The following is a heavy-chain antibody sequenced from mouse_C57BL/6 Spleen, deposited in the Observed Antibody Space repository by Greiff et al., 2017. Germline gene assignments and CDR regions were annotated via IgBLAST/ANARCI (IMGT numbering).Heavy chain of an antibody. D-gene: IGHD2-2*01. Sequence: EVQLKESGAELVKPGASVKLSCTASGFNIKDYYMNWVKQRTEQGLEWIGRIDPEDGETKYAPKFQGKATITADTSSNQAYLQLSSLTSEDTAVYYCASMVTTGFAYWGQGTLVTVSA. V-gene: IGHV14-2*01. J-gene: IGHJ3*01. CDR2: IDPEDGET. CDR1: GFNIKDYY. CDR3: ASMVTTGFAY.